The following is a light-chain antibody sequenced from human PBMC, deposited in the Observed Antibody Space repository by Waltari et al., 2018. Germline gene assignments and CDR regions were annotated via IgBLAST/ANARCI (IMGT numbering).Light chain of an antibody. V-gene: IGKV2-40*01. J-gene: IGKJ1*01. CDR3: MQALEFPWT. CDR1: QSLFDSEDGNTY. CDR2: EVS. Sequence: DIVMTQTPLSLPVTLGEPASISCRSSQSLFDSEDGNTYFEWYLQKPGQSPQLLIYEVSNRASGVPDRFSGSGSDTDFTLKISRVEAEDVGVYYCMQALEFPWTFGQGTKVEIK.